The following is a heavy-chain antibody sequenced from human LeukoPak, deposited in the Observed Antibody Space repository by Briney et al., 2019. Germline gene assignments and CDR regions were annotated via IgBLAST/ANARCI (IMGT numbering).Heavy chain of an antibody. CDR3: AKDTRITMIVVVTYFDY. J-gene: IGHJ4*02. V-gene: IGHV3-30*18. CDR1: GFTFSSYG. D-gene: IGHD3-22*01. CDR2: MSYDGSNK. Sequence: PGRSLRLSCAASGFTFSSYGMHWVRQAPGKGLEWVAVMSYDGSNKYYADSVKGRFTISRDNSKNTLYLQMNSLRAEDTAVYYCAKDTRITMIVVVTYFDYWGQGTLVTVSS.